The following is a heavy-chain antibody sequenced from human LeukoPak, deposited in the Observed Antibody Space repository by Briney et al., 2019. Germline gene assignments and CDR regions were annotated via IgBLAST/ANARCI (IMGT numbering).Heavy chain of an antibody. V-gene: IGHV3-23*01. J-gene: IGHJ1*01. D-gene: IGHD2-2*01. Sequence: PGGSLRLSCAASGFTFSSYAMSWVRQAPGKGLEWVSAISGSGGSTYYADSVKGRFTISRDNSKNTLYLQMNSLRAEDTAVYYCAKDLSTKYQLLSVEYFQHWGQGTLVTVSS. CDR2: ISGSGGST. CDR1: GFTFSSYA. CDR3: AKDLSTKYQLLSVEYFQH.